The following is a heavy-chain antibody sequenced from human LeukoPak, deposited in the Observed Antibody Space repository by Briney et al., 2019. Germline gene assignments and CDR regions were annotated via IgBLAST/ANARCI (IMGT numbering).Heavy chain of an antibody. V-gene: IGHV3-64*02. CDR1: GFTFSNYS. J-gene: IGHJ4*02. D-gene: IGHD2-8*01. CDR2: IGTNGGTT. CDR3: ARVGDCTNAVCYDY. Sequence: GGSLRLSCAASGFTFSNYSMHWVRQAPGKGLEYVAAIGTNGGTTYYADSVKGRFIISRDNSRNTLYLQMGSLGPDETAVYYCARVGDCTNAVCYDYWGQGTLVTVSS.